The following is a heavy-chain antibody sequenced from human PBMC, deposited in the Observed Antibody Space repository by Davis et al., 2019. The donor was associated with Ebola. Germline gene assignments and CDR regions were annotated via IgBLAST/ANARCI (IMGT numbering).Heavy chain of an antibody. CDR1: GGSISSSSYY. CDR3: AREDPGEDYFDY. D-gene: IGHD3-10*01. J-gene: IGHJ4*02. CDR2: IYYSGST. Sequence: PSETLSLTCTVSGGSISSSSYYWGWIRQPPGKGLEWIGSIYYSGSTYYNPSLKSRVTISVDTSKNQFSLKLSSVTAADTAVYYCAREDPGEDYFDYWGQGTLVTVSS. V-gene: IGHV4-39*07.